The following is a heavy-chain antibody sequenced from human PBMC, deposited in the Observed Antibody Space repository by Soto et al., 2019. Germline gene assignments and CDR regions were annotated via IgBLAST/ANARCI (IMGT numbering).Heavy chain of an antibody. V-gene: IGHV2-5*01. CDR1: GFSLSTSGAG. CDR3: ARPGYSSSWTAFDY. D-gene: IGHD5-12*01. Sequence: QITLKESGPTLVKPTQTLTLTCTFYGFSLSTSGAGVGCIRQPPGKAREWLALILWNDDKRYSTSLKTRLTITQDTSKKQVVLTMPNMDPVYTATYYCARPGYSSSWTAFDYWGQGTLVTVSS. CDR2: ILWNDDK. J-gene: IGHJ4*02.